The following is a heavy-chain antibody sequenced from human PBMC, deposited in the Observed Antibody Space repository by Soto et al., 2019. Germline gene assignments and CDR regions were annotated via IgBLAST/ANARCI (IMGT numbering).Heavy chain of an antibody. D-gene: IGHD2-21*02. CDR2: ISYDGSNK. CDR1: GFTFNAYA. V-gene: IGHV3-30-3*01. J-gene: IGHJ4*02. Sequence: QVQLVESGGGVVQPGRSLRLSCAASGFTFNAYAVHWVRQAPGKGLEWVAVISYDGSNKYYADSVKGRFTISRDNSKNTLYLQMNSLRAEYTAVYSCARAVNPQAYCGGDCDFDYWGQGTVVTVSS. CDR3: ARAVNPQAYCGGDCDFDY.